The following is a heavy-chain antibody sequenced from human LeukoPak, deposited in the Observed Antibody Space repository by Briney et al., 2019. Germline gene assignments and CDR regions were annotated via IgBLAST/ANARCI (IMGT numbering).Heavy chain of an antibody. CDR1: GGSISSSSYY. V-gene: IGHV4-39*01. Sequence: SETLSLTCTVPGGSISSSSYYWGWIRQPPGKGLEWIGSIYYSGSTYYNPSLKSRVTISVDTSKNQFSLKLSSVTAADTAVYYCARGYYDSSGYYGFDYWGQGTLVTVSS. D-gene: IGHD3-22*01. J-gene: IGHJ4*02. CDR2: IYYSGST. CDR3: ARGYYDSSGYYGFDY.